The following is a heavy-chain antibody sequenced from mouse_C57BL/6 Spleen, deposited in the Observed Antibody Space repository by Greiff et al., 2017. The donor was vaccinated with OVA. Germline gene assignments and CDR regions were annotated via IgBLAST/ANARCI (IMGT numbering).Heavy chain of an antibody. J-gene: IGHJ2*01. V-gene: IGHV6-3*01. CDR2: IRLKSDNYAT. Sequence: EVKLMESGGGLVQPGGSMKLSCVASGFTFSNYWMNWVRQSPEKGLEWVAQIRLKSDNYATHYAESVKGRFTISRDDSKSSVYLQMNNLRAEDTGIYYCTGEVSTVPLDYWGQGTTLTVSS. D-gene: IGHD1-1*01. CDR1: GFTFSNYW. CDR3: TGEVSTVPLDY.